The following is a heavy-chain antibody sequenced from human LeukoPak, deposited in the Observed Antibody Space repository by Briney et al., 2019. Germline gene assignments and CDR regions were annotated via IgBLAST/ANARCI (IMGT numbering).Heavy chain of an antibody. D-gene: IGHD4-11*01. V-gene: IGHV3-21*01. J-gene: IGHJ4*02. CDR1: GFTFRRYS. CDR2: ISSSSSYM. Sequence: GGSLRLSCAASGFTFRRYSMNWVRQAPGKGLEWVSSISSSSSYMYYADSVKGRFTISRDNAKNSLYLQMNSLRAVDTAVYYCARDPVTTWTLYYFDYWGQGTVVTVSS. CDR3: ARDPVTTWTLYYFDY.